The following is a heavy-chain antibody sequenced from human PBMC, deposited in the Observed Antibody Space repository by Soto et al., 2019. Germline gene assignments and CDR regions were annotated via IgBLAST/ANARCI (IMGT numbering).Heavy chain of an antibody. J-gene: IGHJ6*02. Sequence: SEPLSLTCAVYGGSFSGYYWSWIRQPPGKWLEWIGEINHSGSTNYNPSLKSRVTISVDTSKNQFSLKLSSVTAADTAVYYCARLKGVAARLYYYYGMDVWGQGTTVTVS. CDR2: INHSGST. D-gene: IGHD6-6*01. CDR3: ARLKGVAARLYYYYGMDV. CDR1: GGSFSGYY. V-gene: IGHV4-34*01.